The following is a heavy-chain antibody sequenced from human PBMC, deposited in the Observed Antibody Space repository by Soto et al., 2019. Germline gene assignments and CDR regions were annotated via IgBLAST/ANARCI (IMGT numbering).Heavy chain of an antibody. V-gene: IGHV5-51*01. CDR3: ARLLDSSLWYDC. D-gene: IGHD6-19*01. CDR1: GYSFTSYW. CDR2: IYPGDSDT. Sequence: GGSVKISCKASGYSFTSYWIGWVRQMPGKGLERMGIIYPGDSDTRYSPSFIGQVTISADKSITTTYLQWSSLKASDTAIYYCARLLDSSLWYDCWGQGTLVTVSS. J-gene: IGHJ4*02.